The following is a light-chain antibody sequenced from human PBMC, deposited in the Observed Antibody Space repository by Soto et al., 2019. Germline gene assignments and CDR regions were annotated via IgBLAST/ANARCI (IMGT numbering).Light chain of an antibody. V-gene: IGLV2-8*01. J-gene: IGLJ1*01. CDR3: SSYTDSNPSYV. CDR1: SSDVGGYNY. Sequence: QSALTQPPSASGSPGQSVTISCTGTSSDVGGYNYVSWYQQHPGKAPKLMIYEVTIRPSGVPDRFSGPKSGNTASLTVSGLQAEDEADYYCSSYTDSNPSYVFGTGTKLTVL. CDR2: EVT.